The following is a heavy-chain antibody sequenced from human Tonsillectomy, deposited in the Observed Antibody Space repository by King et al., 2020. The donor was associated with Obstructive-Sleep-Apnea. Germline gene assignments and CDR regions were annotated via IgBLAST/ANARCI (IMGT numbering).Heavy chain of an antibody. CDR2: IYESGRT. D-gene: IGHD3-10*01. CDR1: GGSISSSTYY. Sequence: QVQLQESGPGLVKPSETLSLTCSVSGGSISSSTYYWGWIRQPPGKGLEWIWSIYESGRTLYNPSLKRRVTLSVDTSRNQFALKLRSVTVADTAVYYCAQDANSRFVYYSDSWGQGTLVTVSS. CDR3: AQDANSRFVYYSDS. V-gene: IGHV4-39*07. J-gene: IGHJ5*01.